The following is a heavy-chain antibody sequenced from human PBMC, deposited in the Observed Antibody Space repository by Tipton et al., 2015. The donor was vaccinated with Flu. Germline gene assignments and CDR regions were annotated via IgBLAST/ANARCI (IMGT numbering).Heavy chain of an antibody. V-gene: IGHV4-38-2*01. Sequence: LRLSCSVSGDSMGSRYYWGWIRQAPGKGLEWIGNIHRSGSTYYNPSLKSRLTISVDTSKNQFSLRLSSVTAADTAVYYCARHTGDSVRGVIDYWGQGTLVTVSS. CDR1: GDSMGSRYY. CDR2: IHRSGST. D-gene: IGHD3-10*02. CDR3: ARHTGDSVRGVIDY. J-gene: IGHJ4*02.